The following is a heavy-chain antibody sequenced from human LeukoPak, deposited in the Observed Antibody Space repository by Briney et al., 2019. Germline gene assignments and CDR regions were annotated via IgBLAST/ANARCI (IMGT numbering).Heavy chain of an antibody. CDR2: IWYDGSNK. Sequence: PGRSLRLSCAASGFTFSSYGMHWVRQAPGKGLEWVAVIWYDGSNKYYADSVKGRFTISRDNSKNTLYLQMNSLRAEDTAVYYCARESATVSTRNLNYYYYGMDVWGQGTTVTVSS. V-gene: IGHV3-33*01. D-gene: IGHD4-17*01. J-gene: IGHJ6*02. CDR3: ARESATVSTRNLNYYYYGMDV. CDR1: GFTFSSYG.